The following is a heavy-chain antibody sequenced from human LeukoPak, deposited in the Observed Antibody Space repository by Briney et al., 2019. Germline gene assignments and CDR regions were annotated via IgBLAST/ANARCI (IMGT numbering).Heavy chain of an antibody. CDR1: GGSISSSSYY. CDR3: ASVPVMSSSWSRRYYYYYMDV. Sequence: SESLSLTCTVSGGSISSSSYYWGWIRQPPGKGLEWIGSIYYSGSTYYNPSLKGRVTISVDTSKNQFSLKLSSVTAADTAVYYCASVPVMSSSWSRRYYYYYMDVWGKGTTATVSS. J-gene: IGHJ6*03. CDR2: IYYSGST. D-gene: IGHD6-13*01. V-gene: IGHV4-39*07.